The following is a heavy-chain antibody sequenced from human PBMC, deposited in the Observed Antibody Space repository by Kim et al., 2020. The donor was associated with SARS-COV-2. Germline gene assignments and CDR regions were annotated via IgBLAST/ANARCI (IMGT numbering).Heavy chain of an antibody. CDR1: GFTFSSYG. V-gene: IGHV3-30*18. J-gene: IGHJ6*02. CDR2: ISYDGSNK. Sequence: GGSLRLSCAASGFTFSSYGMHWVRQAPGKGLEWVAVISYDGSNKYYADSVKGRFTISRDNSKNTLYLQMNSLRAEDTAVYYCAKDKDSSGYFLFGMDVWGQGTTVTVSS. CDR3: AKDKDSSGYFLFGMDV. D-gene: IGHD3-22*01.